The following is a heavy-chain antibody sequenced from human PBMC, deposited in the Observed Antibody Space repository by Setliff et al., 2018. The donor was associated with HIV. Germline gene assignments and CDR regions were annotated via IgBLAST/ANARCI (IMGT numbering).Heavy chain of an antibody. Sequence: ASVKVSCKASGCTFINYYIHWVRQVPGQGLEWMGILNPSGGSTTYALKFQGRVTMTSDTSTSTVYMELSSLRSEDTALYYCARVDPYSSGFYGYWGQGTLVTVSS. CDR3: ARVDPYSSGFYGY. CDR2: LNPSGGST. J-gene: IGHJ4*02. V-gene: IGHV1-46*01. CDR1: GCTFINYY. D-gene: IGHD3-22*01.